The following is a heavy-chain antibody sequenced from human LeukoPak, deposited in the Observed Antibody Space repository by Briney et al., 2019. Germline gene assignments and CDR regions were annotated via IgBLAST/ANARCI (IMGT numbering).Heavy chain of an antibody. CDR1: GGSISSSSYY. Sequence: PSETLSLTCTVSGGSISSSSYYWGWIRQPPGKGLEWIGSIYYSGSTNYNPSLKSRVTISVDTSKNQFSLKLSSVTAADTAVYYCARWGLDILTGYPYFDLWGRGTLVTVSS. CDR2: IYYSGST. J-gene: IGHJ2*01. V-gene: IGHV4-39*07. CDR3: ARWGLDILTGYPYFDL. D-gene: IGHD3-9*01.